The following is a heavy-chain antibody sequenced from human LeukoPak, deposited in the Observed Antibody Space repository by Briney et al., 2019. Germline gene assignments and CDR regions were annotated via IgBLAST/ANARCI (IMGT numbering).Heavy chain of an antibody. CDR2: MFYSGST. Sequence: PSETLSLTCTVSGGSISSYYWSWIRQAPGKGLEWIGYMFYSGSTKYNPSLKSRATISVDTSKNQAFLKLNSVTAMGTAMYYCARTGFGGGSYGYFDLWGRGTLVTVSS. V-gene: IGHV4-59*01. J-gene: IGHJ2*01. CDR3: ARTGFGGGSYGYFDL. CDR1: GGSISSYY. D-gene: IGHD3-9*01.